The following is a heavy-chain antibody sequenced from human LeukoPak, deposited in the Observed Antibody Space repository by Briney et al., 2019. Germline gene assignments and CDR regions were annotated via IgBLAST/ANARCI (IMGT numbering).Heavy chain of an antibody. D-gene: IGHD3-22*01. V-gene: IGHV3-48*03. CDR3: ATAHYDSSGYYYDY. CDR2: ISSSGGTI. Sequence: GGSLRLSCAASGFTFSSYEMNWVRQAPGKGLEWVSYISSSGGTIYYADSVKGRFTISRDNAKNSLYLQMNSLRAEDTAVYYCATAHYDSSGYYYDYWGQGTLVTVSS. J-gene: IGHJ4*02. CDR1: GFTFSSYE.